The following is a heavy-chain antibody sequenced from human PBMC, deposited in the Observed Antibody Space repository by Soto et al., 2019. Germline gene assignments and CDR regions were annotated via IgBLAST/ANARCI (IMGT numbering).Heavy chain of an antibody. CDR1: RFTFSNYW. J-gene: IGHJ1*01. CDR2: INSDGSST. D-gene: IGHD3-16*01. CDR3: ARDPTWGYFQH. Sequence: PGGSLRLSCVVSRFTFSNYWMHWVRQAPGKGLVWVSRINSDGSSTSYADSVKGRFTISRDNAKNTLYLQMNSLRAEDTAVYYCARDPTWGYFQHWGQGTLVTVSS. V-gene: IGHV3-74*01.